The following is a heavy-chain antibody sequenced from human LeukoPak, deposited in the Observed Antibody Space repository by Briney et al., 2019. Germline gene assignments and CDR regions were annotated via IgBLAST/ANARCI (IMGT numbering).Heavy chain of an antibody. J-gene: IGHJ2*01. Sequence: PGGSLRLSCAASGFTFSSYWMHWVRQAPGKGLVWVSRINSDGSSTSYADSVKGRFTISRDNAKNTLYLQMNSLRAEDTAVYYCARGVMTTVKVVWYFDLWGRGTLVTVSS. D-gene: IGHD4-11*01. CDR3: ARGVMTTVKVVWYFDL. V-gene: IGHV3-74*01. CDR2: INSDGSST. CDR1: GFTFSSYW.